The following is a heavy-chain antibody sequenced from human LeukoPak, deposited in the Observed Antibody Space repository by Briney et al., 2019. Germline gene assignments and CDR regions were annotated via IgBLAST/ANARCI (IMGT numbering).Heavy chain of an antibody. CDR2: ISGSGGST. CDR3: AKGQLWFGEFSYFDY. CDR1: GFTFSRYS. J-gene: IGHJ4*02. V-gene: IGHV3-23*01. Sequence: GGSLRLSCAAFGFTFSRYSMNWVRQAPGKGLEWVSVISGSGGSTDYADSVKGRFSISRDNSKNTLYLQMNSLRAEDTAVYYCAKGQLWFGEFSYFDYWGQGTLVTVSS. D-gene: IGHD3-10*01.